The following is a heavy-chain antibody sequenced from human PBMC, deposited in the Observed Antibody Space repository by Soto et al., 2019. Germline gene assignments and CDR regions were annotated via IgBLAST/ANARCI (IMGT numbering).Heavy chain of an antibody. J-gene: IGHJ6*03. CDR1: GGSISSYY. CDR2: IYYSGST. CDR3: ARGSRYYDFWSGYYRDYYYYYMDV. V-gene: IGHV4-59*08. D-gene: IGHD3-3*01. Sequence: KASETLSLTCTVSGGSISSYYWSWIRQPPGKGLEWIGYIYYSGSTNYNPSLNSRVTISVDTSKNQFSLKLSSVTAADTAVYYCARGSRYYDFWSGYYRDYYYYYMDVWGKGTTVTVSS.